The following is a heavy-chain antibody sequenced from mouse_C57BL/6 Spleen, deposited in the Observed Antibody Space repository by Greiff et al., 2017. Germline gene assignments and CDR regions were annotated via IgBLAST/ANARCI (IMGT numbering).Heavy chain of an antibody. CDR3: ASRDYGSSYRYFYV. CDR1: GYTFTDYY. V-gene: IGHV1-26*01. D-gene: IGHD1-1*01. J-gene: IGHJ1*03. CDR2: INPNNGGT. Sequence: VQLQQSGPELVKPGASVKISCKASGYTFTDYYMNWVKQSHGKSLEWIGDINPNNGGTSYNQTFKGKATLTGDKSSSTAYMELRSLTSEYSAVYYCASRDYGSSYRYFYVWGTGTTVTVSS.